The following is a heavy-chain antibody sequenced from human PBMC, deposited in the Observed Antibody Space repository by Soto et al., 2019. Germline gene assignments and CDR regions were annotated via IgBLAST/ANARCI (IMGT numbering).Heavy chain of an antibody. CDR3: ARSESDYYGSGSINWFDP. CDR2: IYYSGST. CDR1: DGSISSGGYY. V-gene: IGHV4-31*03. Sequence: SLTCSVSDGSISSGGYYCSWIKQHPGKSLEWIGYIYYSGSTYYNPSLKSRVTISVDTSKNQFSLKLSSVTAADTAVYYCARSESDYYGSGSINWFDPWGQGTLVTVSS. D-gene: IGHD3-10*01. J-gene: IGHJ5*02.